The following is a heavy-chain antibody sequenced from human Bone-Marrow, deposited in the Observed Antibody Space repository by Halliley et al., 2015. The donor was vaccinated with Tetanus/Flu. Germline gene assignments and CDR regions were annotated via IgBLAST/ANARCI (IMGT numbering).Heavy chain of an antibody. CDR3: ARAPTYGDFEGHWYFDL. V-gene: IGHV4-38-2*01. Sequence: GLVKPSETLSLTCGVSGQSISIGYYWGWVRQPPGKGLEWIGSFYHNGNTYYNPSLKSRVTISLDTSKYQFSLRLTSVTAADTAVYFCARAPTYGDFEGHWYFDLWGRGTLVTVSS. CDR2: FYHNGNT. D-gene: IGHD4-17*01. CDR1: GQSISIGYY. J-gene: IGHJ2*01.